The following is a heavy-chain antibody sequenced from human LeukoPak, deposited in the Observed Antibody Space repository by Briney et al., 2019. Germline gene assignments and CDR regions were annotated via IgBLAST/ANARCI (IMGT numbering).Heavy chain of an antibody. CDR3: AKGLYSNAWYWFDP. V-gene: IGHV5-51*01. CDR2: VYPGDSST. CDR1: GFTFNSHW. J-gene: IGHJ5*02. Sequence: GESLKISCKASGFTFNSHWIAWVRQTPGKGLEWMGMVYPGDSSTQYSPSFQGQVTISVDKSINTAFLQWSSLKASYTGMYFCAKGLYSNAWYWFDPWGQGTLVTVSS. D-gene: IGHD6-19*01.